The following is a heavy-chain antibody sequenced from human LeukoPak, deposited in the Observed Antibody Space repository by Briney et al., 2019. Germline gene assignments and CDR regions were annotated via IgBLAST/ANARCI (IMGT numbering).Heavy chain of an antibody. Sequence: GSLRLSCAASGFTFDDYGMSWVRQAPGKGLEWVSGINWNGVSTGYVDSVKGRFTISRDNAKNSLYLQMNSLRAEDTALYYCARAILYDSSGYYLDYWGQGTLVTVSS. CDR3: ARAILYDSSGYYLDY. D-gene: IGHD3-22*01. V-gene: IGHV3-20*04. CDR1: GFTFDDYG. J-gene: IGHJ4*02. CDR2: INWNGVST.